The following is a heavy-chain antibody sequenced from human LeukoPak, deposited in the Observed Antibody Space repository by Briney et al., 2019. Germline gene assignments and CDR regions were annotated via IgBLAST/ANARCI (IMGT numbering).Heavy chain of an antibody. J-gene: IGHJ3*02. CDR3: ARSLYRDAFDI. CDR1: GGSISSYY. CDR2: IYYSGST. V-gene: IGHV4-59*01. D-gene: IGHD4-11*01. Sequence: PSETLSLTCTVSGGSISSYYWSWIRQPPGKGLEWIGYIYYSGSTNYNPSLKSRVTISVDTSKNQFSLKLSSVTAADTAVYYCARSLYRDAFDIWGQGTVVTVSS.